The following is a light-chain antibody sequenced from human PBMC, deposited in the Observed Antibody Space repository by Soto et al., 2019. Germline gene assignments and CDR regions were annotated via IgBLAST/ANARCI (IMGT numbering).Light chain of an antibody. CDR3: QQYGTSRT. CDR1: QSVWSN. Sequence: EFVLTQSPGTLSVSPGGRATLSCRASQSVWSNLAWYQQKPGQAPRLLIYGASTRTAGIPDRFTGSGSGTEFPLTISRLEPEDSAVDYCQQYGTSRTFGQGTKVDIK. V-gene: IGKV3-20*01. CDR2: GAS. J-gene: IGKJ1*01.